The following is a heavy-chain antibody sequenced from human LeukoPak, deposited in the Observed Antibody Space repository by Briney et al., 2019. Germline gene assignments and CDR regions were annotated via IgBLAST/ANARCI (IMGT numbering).Heavy chain of an antibody. Sequence: PGGSLRLSCAGSGFTFSSYDMHWVRQVTGKGLEWVSSIGTTGDTHYAVSVKGRFTTSRENAKNSLYLQMSSLSAGDAAVYYCARSIYGDYPYWGQGTLVTVSS. D-gene: IGHD4-17*01. V-gene: IGHV3-13*01. CDR2: IGTTGDT. CDR3: ARSIYGDYPY. J-gene: IGHJ4*02. CDR1: GFTFSSYD.